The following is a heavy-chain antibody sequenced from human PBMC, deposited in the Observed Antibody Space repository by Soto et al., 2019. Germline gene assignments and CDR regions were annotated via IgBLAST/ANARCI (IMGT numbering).Heavy chain of an antibody. D-gene: IGHD1-26*01. CDR1: GYTFTGYY. J-gene: IGHJ4*02. V-gene: IGHV1-2*02. CDR2: INPNSGDT. CDR3: AILQWELLPGDNAY. Sequence: QIQLVQSGAEGKKPGASVKVSCKAPGYTFTGYYMDWVRQPPGHGLEWMGWINPNSGDTNYARKFQGRFTMTRDTYISTAYMELSRLRSDDTAVYYCAILQWELLPGDNAYWGQGTLVTVSS.